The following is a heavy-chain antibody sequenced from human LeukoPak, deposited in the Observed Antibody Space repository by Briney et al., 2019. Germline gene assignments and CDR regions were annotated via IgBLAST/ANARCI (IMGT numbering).Heavy chain of an antibody. V-gene: IGHV3-21*01. CDR1: GGSFSGYY. CDR3: ARGSVVVAATDNWFDP. J-gene: IGHJ5*02. CDR2: ISTSSSYI. Sequence: ETLSLTCAVYGGSFSGYYWSWVRQAPGKGLEWVSSISTSSSYIYYADSVKGRFTISRDNAKNSLYLQMNSLRAEDTAVYYCARGSVVVAATDNWFDPWGQGTLVTVSS. D-gene: IGHD2-15*01.